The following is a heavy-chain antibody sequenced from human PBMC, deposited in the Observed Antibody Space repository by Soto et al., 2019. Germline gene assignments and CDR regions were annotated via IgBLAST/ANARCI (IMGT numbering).Heavy chain of an antibody. J-gene: IGHJ4*02. D-gene: IGHD6-19*01. V-gene: IGHV3-33*01. CDR1: GFTFSSYG. CDR3: ARVPQGIAVAGVDY. Sequence: VQLVESGGGVVQPGRSLRLSFAASGFTFSSYGMHWVRPAPGKGLGWVAVIWYDGSNKYYADSVKGRFTISRDNSKNTLYLQMNSLRAEDTAVYYCARVPQGIAVAGVDYWGQGTLVTVSS. CDR2: IWYDGSNK.